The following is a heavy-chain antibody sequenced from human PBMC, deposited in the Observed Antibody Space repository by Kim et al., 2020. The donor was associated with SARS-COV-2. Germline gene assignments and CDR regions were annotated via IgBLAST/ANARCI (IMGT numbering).Heavy chain of an antibody. D-gene: IGHD2-2*01. CDR3: AGRYCSSTSCHRAARTAVDV. CDR1: GGSFSGYY. V-gene: IGHV4-34*01. Sequence: SETLSLTCAVYGGSFSGYYWSWIRQPPGKGLEWIGEINHSGSTNYNPSLKSRVTISVDTSKNQFSLKLSSVTAADTAVYYCAGRYCSSTSCHRAARTAVDVWGQGTTVAVSS. CDR2: INHSGST. J-gene: IGHJ6*02.